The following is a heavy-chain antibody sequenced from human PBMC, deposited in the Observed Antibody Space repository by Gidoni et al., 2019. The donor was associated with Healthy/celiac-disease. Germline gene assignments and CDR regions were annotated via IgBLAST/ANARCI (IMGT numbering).Heavy chain of an antibody. CDR3: TASYYYDSSGYWNY. Sequence: EVQLVESGGGLLQPGRSLRLSCTASGFTFGDYAMSWVRQAPGKGLEWVGFIRSKAYGGTTEYAASVKGRFTISRDDSKSIAYLQMNSLKTEDTAVYYCTASYYYDSSGYWNYWGQGTLVTVSS. CDR2: IRSKAYGGTT. J-gene: IGHJ4*02. D-gene: IGHD3-22*01. V-gene: IGHV3-49*04. CDR1: GFTFGDYA.